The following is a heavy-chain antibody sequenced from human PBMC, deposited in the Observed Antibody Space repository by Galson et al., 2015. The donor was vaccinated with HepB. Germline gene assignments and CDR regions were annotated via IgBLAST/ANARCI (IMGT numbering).Heavy chain of an antibody. CDR2: INHSGST. CDR1: GGSFSGYY. D-gene: IGHD2-2*03. J-gene: IGHJ4*02. Sequence: SETLSLTCAVYGGSFSGYYWSWIRQPPGKGLEWIGEINHSGSTNYNPSLKSRVTISVDTSKNQFSLKLSSVTAADTAVYYCARVRSKVDIVVVPAAHFDYWGQGTLVTVSS. V-gene: IGHV4-34*01. CDR3: ARVRSKVDIVVVPAAHFDY.